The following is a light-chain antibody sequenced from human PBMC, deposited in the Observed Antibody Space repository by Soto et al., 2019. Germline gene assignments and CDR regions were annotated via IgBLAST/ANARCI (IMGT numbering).Light chain of an antibody. CDR2: GAS. Sequence: ILMTQSPATLSVSPGERATLSCRASQSLNRNLAWYKQKPGQAPRLIIYGASTRASGIPAGYSGSGSVTEFNLTISSLLSKDFALSYCQHYNAWPPAFTCGTGTKV. CDR1: QSLNRN. V-gene: IGKV3D-15*01. J-gene: IGKJ3*01. CDR3: QHYNAWPPAFT.